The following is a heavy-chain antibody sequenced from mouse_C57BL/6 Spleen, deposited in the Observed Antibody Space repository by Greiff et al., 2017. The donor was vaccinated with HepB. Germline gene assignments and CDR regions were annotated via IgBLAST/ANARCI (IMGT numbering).Heavy chain of an antibody. CDR3: ARRVTTVVATWGPYAMDY. J-gene: IGHJ4*01. Sequence: SGPELVKPGASVKIPCKASGYTFTDYNMDWVKQSHGKSLEWIGDINPNNGGTIYNQKFKGKATLTVDKSSSTAYMELRSLTSEDTAVYYCARRVTTVVATWGPYAMDYWGQGTSVTVSS. CDR1: GYTFTDYN. V-gene: IGHV1-18*01. D-gene: IGHD1-1*01. CDR2: INPNNGGT.